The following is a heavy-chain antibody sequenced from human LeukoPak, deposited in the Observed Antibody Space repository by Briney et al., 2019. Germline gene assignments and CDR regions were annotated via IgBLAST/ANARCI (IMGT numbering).Heavy chain of an antibody. D-gene: IGHD3-3*01. CDR1: GFTFRNYG. CDR3: AKDLVPFFGVVISATWDV. J-gene: IGHJ6*04. V-gene: IGHV3-30*18. Sequence: GGSLRLSCAASGFTFRNYGMHWVRQAPGKGLEWVSIISYDGSNKYYADSVKGRFTISRDNAKNSLYLQMNSLRAEDTAVYYCAKDLVPFFGVVISATWDVWGKGTTVTVSS. CDR2: ISYDGSNK.